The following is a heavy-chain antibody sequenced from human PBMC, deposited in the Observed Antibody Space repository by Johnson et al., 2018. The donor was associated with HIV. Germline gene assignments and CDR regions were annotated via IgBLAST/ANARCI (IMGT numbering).Heavy chain of an antibody. CDR1: GFTISSKY. CDR3: ARGSPGIPAAFGI. J-gene: IGHJ3*02. V-gene: IGHV3-66*01. CDR2: IYIGGST. D-gene: IGHD3-10*01. Sequence: VQLVESGGGLVQPGGSLRLSCAASGFTISSKYFNWVRQAPGKGLEWVSVIYIGGSTYYADSVKGRFTISRDNSKNTLYLQMNSLRAEDTAIYYCARGSPGIPAAFGIWGQGTMVTVSS.